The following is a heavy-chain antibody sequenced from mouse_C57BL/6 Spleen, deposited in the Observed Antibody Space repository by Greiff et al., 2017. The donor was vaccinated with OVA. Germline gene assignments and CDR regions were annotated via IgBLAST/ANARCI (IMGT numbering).Heavy chain of an antibody. CDR1: GYTFTSYW. CDR2: IDPSDSYT. CDR3: ARRGNYWYFDV. J-gene: IGHJ1*03. D-gene: IGHD2-1*01. V-gene: IGHV1-50*01. Sequence: QVQLQQPGAELVKPGASVKLSCKASGYTFTSYWMQWVKQRPGQGLEWIGEIDPSDSYTNYNQKFKGKATLTVDTSSRTAYMQLSSLTSEDSAVYYCARRGNYWYFDVWGTGTTVTVTS.